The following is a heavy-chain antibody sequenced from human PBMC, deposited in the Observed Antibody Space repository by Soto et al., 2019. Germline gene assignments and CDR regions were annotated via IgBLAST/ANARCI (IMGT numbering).Heavy chain of an antibody. V-gene: IGHV3-48*02. Sequence: EVQLVESGGGLVQPGGSLRLSCAASGFTFSSYSMNWVRQAPWKGLEWVSYISSSSSTIYYADSVKGRFTISRDNAKNSLYLQMNSLRDEDTAVYYCTTGPLYCSGASCYSHFDYWGQGTLVTVSS. CDR3: TTGPLYCSGASCYSHFDY. CDR2: ISSSSSTI. J-gene: IGHJ4*02. CDR1: GFTFSSYS. D-gene: IGHD2-15*01.